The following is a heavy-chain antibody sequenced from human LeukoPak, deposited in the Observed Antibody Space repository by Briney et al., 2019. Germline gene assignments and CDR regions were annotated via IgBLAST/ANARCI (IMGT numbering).Heavy chain of an antibody. Sequence: PGGSLRLSCAASGFTFSSYEMNWVRQAPGKGLEWVSYISSSGSTISYADSVKGRFTISRDNAKNSLYLQMNSLRAEDTAVYYCARYDYSNYDDWFDPWGQGTLVTVSS. CDR3: ARYDYSNYDDWFDP. V-gene: IGHV3-48*03. D-gene: IGHD4-11*01. J-gene: IGHJ5*02. CDR2: ISSSGSTI. CDR1: GFTFSSYE.